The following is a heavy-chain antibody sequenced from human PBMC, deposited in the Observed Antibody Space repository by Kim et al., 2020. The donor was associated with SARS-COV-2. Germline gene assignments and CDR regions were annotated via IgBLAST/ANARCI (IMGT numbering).Heavy chain of an antibody. CDR3: ARYPMTTVTTGHYYYGMDV. J-gene: IGHJ6*02. D-gene: IGHD4-17*01. CDR2: ISAYNGNT. Sequence: ASVKVSCKASGYTFTSYGISWVRQAPGQGLEWMGWISAYNGNTNYAQKLQGRVTMTTDTSTSTAYMELRSLRSDDTAVYYCARYPMTTVTTGHYYYGMDVWGQGTTVTVSS. CDR1: GYTFTSYG. V-gene: IGHV1-18*01.